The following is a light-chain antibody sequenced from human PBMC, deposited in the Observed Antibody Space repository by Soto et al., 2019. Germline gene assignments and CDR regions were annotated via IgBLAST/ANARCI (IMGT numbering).Light chain of an antibody. CDR1: QSVSSSY. V-gene: IGKV3-15*01. CDR2: VAS. J-gene: IGKJ2*01. Sequence: EIVLTQSPGTLSLSPGERATLSCRASQSVSSSYLTWHQQKPGQAPRLLIYVASYRATGIPARFSGSGSGTEYTLTISNLQAEDFAVYYCQQFNNWPHTFGQGTRLEIK. CDR3: QQFNNWPHT.